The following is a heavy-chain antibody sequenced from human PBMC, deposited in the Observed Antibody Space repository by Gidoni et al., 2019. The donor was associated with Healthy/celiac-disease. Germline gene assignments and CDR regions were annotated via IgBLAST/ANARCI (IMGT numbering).Heavy chain of an antibody. CDR2: IYWDDDK. V-gene: IGHV2-5*02. J-gene: IGHJ4*02. D-gene: IGHD3-3*01. Sequence: QITLKESGPTLVKPTQTLTLTCTFSGFSISTSGVGVGWIRQPPGKALEWLAIIYWDDDKRYSQSLKSRLSITQETSQNRVVLTMTNMDPVDTATYLCAHRPAHYDFWSGYDWPDVASDYLDYWGQGTLVTVSS. CDR3: AHRPAHYDFWSGYDWPDVASDYLDY. CDR1: GFSISTSGVG.